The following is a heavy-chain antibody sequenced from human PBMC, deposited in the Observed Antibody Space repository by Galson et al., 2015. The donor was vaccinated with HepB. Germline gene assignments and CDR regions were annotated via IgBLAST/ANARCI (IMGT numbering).Heavy chain of an antibody. V-gene: IGHV1-18*04. CDR1: GYTFTSYG. J-gene: IGHJ5*02. CDR2: ISAYNGNT. CDR3: ARVSIVVVPHWFDP. D-gene: IGHD2-2*01. Sequence: SVKVSCKASGYTFTSYGISWVRQAPGQGLEWMGWISAYNGNTNYAQKLQGRVTMTTDTSTSTAYMELRSLRSDDTAVYYCARVSIVVVPHWFDPWGQGTLVTVSS.